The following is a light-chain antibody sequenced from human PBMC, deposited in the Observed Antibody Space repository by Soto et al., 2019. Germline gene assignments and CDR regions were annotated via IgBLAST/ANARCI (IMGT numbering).Light chain of an antibody. V-gene: IGKV1-5*03. Sequence: DLQMTQSPSTLSASVGDRVTIPCRSSQSIISYLAWYQQKPGKAPKLLIYQASSLENGVPSRFSGSGSGTEFSLTISSLQPDDFATYYCQQYSSHSTFGQGTKVDIK. CDR2: QAS. CDR1: QSIISY. J-gene: IGKJ1*01. CDR3: QQYSSHST.